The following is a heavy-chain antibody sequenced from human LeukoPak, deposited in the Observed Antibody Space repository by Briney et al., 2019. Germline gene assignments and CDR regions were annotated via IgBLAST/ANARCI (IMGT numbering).Heavy chain of an antibody. V-gene: IGHV3-23*01. D-gene: IGHD6-13*01. CDR3: AKDPSGRNPRIAAAGGDY. CDR2: ISGSGGST. J-gene: IGHJ4*02. Sequence: GGSLRLSCAASGFTFSDYYMSWVRQAPGKGLEWVSAISGSGGSTYYADSVKGRFTISRDNSKNTLYLQMNSLRAEDTAVYYCAKDPSGRNPRIAAAGGDYWGQGTLVTVSS. CDR1: GFTFSDYY.